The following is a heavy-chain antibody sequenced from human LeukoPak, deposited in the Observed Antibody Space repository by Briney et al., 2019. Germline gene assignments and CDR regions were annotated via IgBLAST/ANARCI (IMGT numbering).Heavy chain of an antibody. CDR2: ISAYNGNT. D-gene: IGHD5-12*01. CDR3: ARALTYSGYGHP. CDR1: GYTFTGYY. V-gene: IGHV1-18*04. Sequence: ASVKVSCKASGYTFTGYYMHWVRQAPGQGLEWMGWISAYNGNTNYAQKLQGRVTMTTDTSTSTAYMELRSLRSDDTAVYYCARALTYSGYGHPWGQGTLVTVSS. J-gene: IGHJ5*02.